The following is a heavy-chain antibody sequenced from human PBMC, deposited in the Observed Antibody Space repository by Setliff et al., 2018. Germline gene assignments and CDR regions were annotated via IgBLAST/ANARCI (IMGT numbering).Heavy chain of an antibody. V-gene: IGHV1-2*04. Sequence: ASVKVSCKASGYTFTGYYMHWVRQAPGQGLEWMGWVNPNSGGTNYAQKFQGWVTMTRDTSISTAYMELSRLRSDDTAVYYCARSRDGGNSSGYSGAFDIWGQGTRVTVSS. CDR1: GYTFTGYY. D-gene: IGHD3-22*01. J-gene: IGHJ3*02. CDR2: VNPNSGGT. CDR3: ARSRDGGNSSGYSGAFDI.